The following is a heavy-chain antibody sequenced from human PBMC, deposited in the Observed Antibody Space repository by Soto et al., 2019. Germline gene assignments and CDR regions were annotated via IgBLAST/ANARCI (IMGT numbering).Heavy chain of an antibody. J-gene: IGHJ3*02. CDR2: IYYSRST. V-gene: IGHV4-31*03. CDR3: ASGGSCSGGSCFFTPLWAFDI. CDR1: GGSISSGGYY. Sequence: SETLSLTCTVSGGSISSGGYYWSWIRQHPGKGLEWIGYIYYSRSTYYNPSLKSRVTISVDTSKNQFSLKLSSVTAADTAVYYCASGGSCSGGSCFFTPLWAFDIWGQGTMVTVSS. D-gene: IGHD2-15*01.